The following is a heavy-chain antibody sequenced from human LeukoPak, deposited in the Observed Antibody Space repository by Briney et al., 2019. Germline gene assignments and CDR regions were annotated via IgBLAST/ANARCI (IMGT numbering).Heavy chain of an antibody. J-gene: IGHJ5*02. CDR2: ISSSSSYI. CDR3: AREVHIVVVTAINNWFDP. Sequence: GGSLTLSCAASGFTFSSYSMNWVRQAPGKGLEWVSSISSSSSYIYYADSVKGRFTISRDNAKNSLYLQMNSLRAEDTAVYYCAREVHIVVVTAINNWFDPWGQGTLVTVSS. V-gene: IGHV3-21*01. CDR1: GFTFSSYS. D-gene: IGHD2-21*02.